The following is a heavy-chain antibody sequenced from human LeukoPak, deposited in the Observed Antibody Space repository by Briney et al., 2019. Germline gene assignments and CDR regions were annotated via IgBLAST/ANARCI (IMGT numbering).Heavy chain of an antibody. CDR2: INPRGGST. D-gene: IGHD6-25*01. Sequence: ASVKVSCNASGYTFTTYYMHWLRQAPGQGPEWMGIINPRGGSTDYAQKFQGRVTMTSDTSTSTIYMELNSLRSDDTAVYFCARVGIPAATADYWGQGTLVTVSS. CDR1: GYTFTTYY. CDR3: ARVGIPAATADY. V-gene: IGHV1-46*01. J-gene: IGHJ4*02.